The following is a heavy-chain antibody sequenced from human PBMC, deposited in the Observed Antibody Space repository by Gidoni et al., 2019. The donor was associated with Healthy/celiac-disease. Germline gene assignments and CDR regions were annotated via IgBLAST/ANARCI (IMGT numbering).Heavy chain of an antibody. CDR2: ISSSSSYI. CDR1: GFTFSSYS. D-gene: IGHD6-6*01. V-gene: IGHV3-21*01. J-gene: IGHJ4*02. CDR3: ARGPPQLAPDYFDY. Sequence: EVQLVESGGGLVKPGGSLRLSCAASGFTFSSYSMNWVRQAPGKGLAWVSSISSSSSYIYYADSVKGRFTISRDNAKNSLYLQMNSLRAEDTAVYYCARGPPQLAPDYFDYWGQGTLVTVSS.